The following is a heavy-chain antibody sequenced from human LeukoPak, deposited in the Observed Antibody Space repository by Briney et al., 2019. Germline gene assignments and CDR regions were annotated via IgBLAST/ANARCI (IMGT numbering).Heavy chain of an antibody. Sequence: GGSLRLSCATSGFTFDEYAMHWVRQAPGKGLVWVSRINNDGSDVNYADSVKGRFTISRDNSKNTLYLQMNSLRAEDTAVYYCAKEGLLWFGESDYWGQGTLVTVSS. V-gene: IGHV3-23*03. D-gene: IGHD3-10*01. J-gene: IGHJ4*02. CDR1: GFTFDEYA. CDR2: INNDGSDV. CDR3: AKEGLLWFGESDY.